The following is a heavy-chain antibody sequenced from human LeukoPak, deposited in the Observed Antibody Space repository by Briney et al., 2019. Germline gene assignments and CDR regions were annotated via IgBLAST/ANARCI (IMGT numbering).Heavy chain of an antibody. CDR1: GGSISSYY. D-gene: IGHD6-13*01. Sequence: SETLSLTCTVSGGSISSYYWSWIRQPPGKGLEWIGYIYYSDSTNYNPSLKSRVTMSVDTSKNQFSLKLSSVTAADTAVYYCAREVGYSSSWYDYWGQGTLVTVSS. J-gene: IGHJ4*02. CDR2: IYYSDST. CDR3: AREVGYSSSWYDY. V-gene: IGHV4-59*01.